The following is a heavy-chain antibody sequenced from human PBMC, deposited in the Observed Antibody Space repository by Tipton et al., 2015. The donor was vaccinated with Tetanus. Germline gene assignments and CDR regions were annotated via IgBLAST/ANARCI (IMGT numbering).Heavy chain of an antibody. Sequence: LRLSCTVSGGSVSSYYWTWFRQPPGKRLEWIGFVSSSGNSNYSPSLTGRVSMSLDTSKQQFSLSLTSATAADTAVYFCARTPDYYYGMDVWGQGTTVTVSS. CDR3: ARTPDYYYGMDV. V-gene: IGHV4-4*07. CDR1: GGSVSSYY. J-gene: IGHJ6*02. CDR2: VSSSGNS.